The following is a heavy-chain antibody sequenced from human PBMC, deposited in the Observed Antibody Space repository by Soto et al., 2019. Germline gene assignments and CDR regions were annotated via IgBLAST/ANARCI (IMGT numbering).Heavy chain of an antibody. CDR1: GGSISSYY. Sequence: PSETLSLTCTVSGGSISSYYWSWIRQPPGEGLEWIGYIYYSGSTNYNPSLKSRVTISVDTSKNQFSLKLSSVTAADTAVYYCARVGVGYYYDSSGYLVSGAFDIWGQGTMVTVSS. CDR2: IYYSGST. V-gene: IGHV4-59*01. D-gene: IGHD3-22*01. CDR3: ARVGVGYYYDSSGYLVSGAFDI. J-gene: IGHJ3*02.